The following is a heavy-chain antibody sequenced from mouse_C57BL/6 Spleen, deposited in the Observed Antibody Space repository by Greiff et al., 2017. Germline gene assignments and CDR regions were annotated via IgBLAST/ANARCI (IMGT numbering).Heavy chain of an antibody. V-gene: IGHV1-50*01. CDR2: IDPSDSYT. CDR3: ARYGYLYAMAY. D-gene: IGHD1-2*01. Sequence: VQLQQPGAELVKPGASVKLSCKASGYTFTSYWMQWVKQRPGQGLEWIGEIDPSDSYTNYNQKFKGKATLTVDTSSSTAYMQLSSLTSEDSSVYYCARYGYLYAMAYWGQGTSVTVSS. J-gene: IGHJ4*01. CDR1: GYTFTSYW.